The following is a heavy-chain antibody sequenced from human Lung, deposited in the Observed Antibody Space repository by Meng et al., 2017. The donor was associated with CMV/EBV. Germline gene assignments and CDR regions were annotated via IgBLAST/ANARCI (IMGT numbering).Heavy chain of an antibody. J-gene: IGHJ6*02. D-gene: IGHD3-22*01. V-gene: IGHV3-30-3*01. CDR3: ARAQERYRVTMIVVVITEYYYGMDV. CDR1: GFTFSSYA. Sequence: GGSXRLXXEASGFTFSSYAMPWVRQAPGKGLEWVAVISYDGSNKYYADSVKGRFTISRDNSKNTMYLQMNSLRAEDTAVYYCARAQERYRVTMIVVVITEYYYGMDVXGQGXTVTVSS. CDR2: ISYDGSNK.